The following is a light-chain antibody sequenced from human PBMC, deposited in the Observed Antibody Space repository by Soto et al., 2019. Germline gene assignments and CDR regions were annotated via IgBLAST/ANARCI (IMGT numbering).Light chain of an antibody. CDR2: RAS. Sequence: IVMTQSPATLSVSPGERVTLSCRASQSIYSNIAWYQQRPGQAPRLLIYRASTRASGLPARFSGSGSGTDCPLIISILQSEDVTFYSCLRYHNLWSFGQGTKVEIK. CDR3: LRYHNLWS. J-gene: IGKJ1*01. V-gene: IGKV3-15*01. CDR1: QSIYSN.